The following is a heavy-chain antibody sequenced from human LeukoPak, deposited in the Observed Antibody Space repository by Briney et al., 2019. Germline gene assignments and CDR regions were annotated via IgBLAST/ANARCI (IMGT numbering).Heavy chain of an antibody. CDR1: GGSISSYY. J-gene: IGHJ6*03. D-gene: IGHD1-26*01. Sequence: SETLSLTCTVSGGSISSYYWSWIRQPPGKGLEWIGYIYYSGSTNYNPSLKSRVTISVDTSKNQFSLKLSSVTAADTAVYYCARNGRSYYYYYYMDVWGKGTTVTISS. CDR2: IYYSGST. CDR3: ARNGRSYYYYYYMDV. V-gene: IGHV4-59*08.